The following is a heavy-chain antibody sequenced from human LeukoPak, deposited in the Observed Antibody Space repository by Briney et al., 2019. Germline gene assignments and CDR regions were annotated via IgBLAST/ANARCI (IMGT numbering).Heavy chain of an antibody. V-gene: IGHV1-2*02. CDR1: GYTFTGYY. D-gene: IGHD6-13*01. CDR2: INPNSGGT. CDR3: ARVLVGSRVDDAFDI. Sequence: ASVKVSCKASGYTFTGYYMHWVRQAPGQGLEWMGWINPNSGGTNYAQKFQGRVTMTRDTSISTAYMELSRLRSDDTAVYYCARVLVGSRVDDAFDIWGQGTMVTVSS. J-gene: IGHJ3*02.